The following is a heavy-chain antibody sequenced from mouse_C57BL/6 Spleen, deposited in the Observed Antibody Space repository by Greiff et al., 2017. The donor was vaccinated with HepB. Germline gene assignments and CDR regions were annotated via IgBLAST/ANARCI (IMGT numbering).Heavy chain of an antibody. Sequence: QVQLQQPGADLVKAGASVKMSCKASGYTFTSYWMHWVKQRLGQGLEWFAETNPTNGRTYYNEKLKSKATLTVDKSSSTAYMLLSGPTFEDSAVYYCARIKKLVATYFDYWCQGTTLTVSS. J-gene: IGHJ2*01. D-gene: IGHD1-1*01. V-gene: IGHV1S81*02. CDR3: ARIKKLVATYFDY. CDR1: GYTFTSYW. CDR2: TNPTNGRT.